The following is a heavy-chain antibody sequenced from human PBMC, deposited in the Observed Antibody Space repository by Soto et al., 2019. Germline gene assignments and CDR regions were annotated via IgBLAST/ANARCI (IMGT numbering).Heavy chain of an antibody. CDR3: AKAEGSSYGTEYSQH. V-gene: IGHV3-23*01. CDR1: GFTFSTYA. D-gene: IGHD6-13*01. Sequence: EVQLLESGGGLVQPGGSLRLSCAASGFTFSTYAMNWVRQAPGKGLEWVSLIVSSGSDTYYADSVKGRFTISRDNSKNTLYLQMNSLRAVDTAVYYCAKAEGSSYGTEYSQHWGQGTLVTVSS. J-gene: IGHJ1*01. CDR2: IVSSGSDT.